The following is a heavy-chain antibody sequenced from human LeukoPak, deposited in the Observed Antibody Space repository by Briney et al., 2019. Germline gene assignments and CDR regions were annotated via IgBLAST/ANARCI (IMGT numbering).Heavy chain of an antibody. D-gene: IGHD3-10*01. CDR2: IYYSGST. CDR1: GGSINPYY. J-gene: IGHJ4*02. Sequence: ASETLSLTCTVSGGSINPYYWGWIRQPPGKGLEWIGSIYYSGSTYYNPSLKSRVTISVDTSKNQFSLKLSSVTAADTAVYYCAGWGYGSGSYFDYWGQGTLVTVSS. V-gene: IGHV4-39*01. CDR3: AGWGYGSGSYFDY.